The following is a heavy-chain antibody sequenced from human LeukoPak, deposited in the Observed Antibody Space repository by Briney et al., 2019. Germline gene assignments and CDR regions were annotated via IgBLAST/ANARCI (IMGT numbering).Heavy chain of an antibody. CDR1: GGSISSGGYY. J-gene: IGHJ5*02. CDR2: IYYSGST. Sequence: PSETLSLTCTVSGGSISSGGYYWSWIRQHPGKGLEWIGYIYYSGSTYYNPSLESRVTISVDTSKNQFSLKLSSVTAADTAVYYCAREMTGIAARPLYWFDPWGQGTLVTVSS. D-gene: IGHD6-6*01. V-gene: IGHV4-31*03. CDR3: AREMTGIAARPLYWFDP.